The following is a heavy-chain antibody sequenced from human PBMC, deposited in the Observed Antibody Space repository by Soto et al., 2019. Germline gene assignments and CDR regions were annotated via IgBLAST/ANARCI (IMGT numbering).Heavy chain of an antibody. Sequence: QVQLVQSGAEVKKPGSSVKVSCKASGGTFSSYAISWVRQAPGQGLEWMGGIIPIFGTANYAQKFQGRVTITADESTSTAYMELSSLRSEDTAVYYCARDPYSGDYIPVYYYGMDVWGQGTTVTVSS. CDR2: IIPIFGTA. J-gene: IGHJ6*02. CDR1: GGTFSSYA. V-gene: IGHV1-69*12. CDR3: ARDPYSGDYIPVYYYGMDV. D-gene: IGHD4-4*01.